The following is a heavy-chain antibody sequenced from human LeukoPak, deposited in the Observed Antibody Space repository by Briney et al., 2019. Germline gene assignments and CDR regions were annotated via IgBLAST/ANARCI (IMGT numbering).Heavy chain of an antibody. CDR3: ARAYRYYYDSSGYYHNGYFDY. V-gene: IGHV4-59*12. CDR1: GGSFSSYY. CDR2: MSYSGST. Sequence: SETLSLTCTVSGGSFSSYYWSWIRQPPGKGLEWIGYMSYSGSTNYNPSLKSRVTISVDTSKNQFSLKLSSVTAADTAVYYCARAYRYYYDSSGYYHNGYFDYWGQGTLVTVSS. D-gene: IGHD3-22*01. J-gene: IGHJ4*02.